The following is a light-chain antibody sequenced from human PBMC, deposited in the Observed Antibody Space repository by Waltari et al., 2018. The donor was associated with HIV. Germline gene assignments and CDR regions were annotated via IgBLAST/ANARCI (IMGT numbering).Light chain of an antibody. V-gene: IGLV1-36*01. CDR3: AAWDDSLNGVV. CDR1: SSNIGNNA. Sequence: QSVLTQPPSVSGAPRQRVTISCSGISSNIGNNAVNLYQQLPGKAPKLLVYYDDLLPSGVSDRFSGSRSGTSASLAISGLQSEDEADYYCAAWDDSLNGVVFGGGTKLTVL. J-gene: IGLJ2*01. CDR2: YDD.